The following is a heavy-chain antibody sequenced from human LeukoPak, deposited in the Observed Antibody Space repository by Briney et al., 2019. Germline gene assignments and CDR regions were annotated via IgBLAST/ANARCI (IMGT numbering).Heavy chain of an antibody. V-gene: IGHV1-18*01. D-gene: IGHD3-10*01. CDR2: ISAYNGNT. J-gene: IGHJ4*02. CDR3: ARDDMVRGVIPFDY. Sequence: ASVKVSCKASGYTFTSYGISWVRQAPGQELEWMGWISAYNGNTNYAQKLQGRVTMTTDTSTSTAYMELRSLRSDDTAVYYCARDDMVRGVIPFDYWGQGTLVTVSS. CDR1: GYTFTSYG.